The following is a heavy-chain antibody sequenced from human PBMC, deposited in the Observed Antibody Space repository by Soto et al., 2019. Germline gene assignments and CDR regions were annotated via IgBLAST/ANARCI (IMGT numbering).Heavy chain of an antibody. CDR3: ARYHAFKAFDL. J-gene: IGHJ3*01. D-gene: IGHD2-2*01. V-gene: IGHV3-21*01. CDR2: ISSGSVYT. Sequence: NPGGSLRLSCAASGFTFNSYSVNWVRQAPGKGLEWVASISSGSVYTDFADSVKGRFTISRDDVTNSVSLQMDSLRVEDTGIYYCARYHAFKAFDLWGHATMVTVS. CDR1: GFTFNSYS.